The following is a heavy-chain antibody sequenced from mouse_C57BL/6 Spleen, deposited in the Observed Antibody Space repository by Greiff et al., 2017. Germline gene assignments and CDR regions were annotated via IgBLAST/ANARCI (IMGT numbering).Heavy chain of an antibody. CDR3: ARGGYDYDYFDY. CDR2: INPSNGGT. V-gene: IGHV1-53*01. D-gene: IGHD2-4*01. CDR1: GYTFTSYW. J-gene: IGHJ2*01. Sequence: VQLQQPGTELVKPGASVKLSCKASGYTFTSYWMHWVKQRPGQGLEWIGNINPSNGGTNYNEKFKSKATLTVDKSSSTAYMRLSSLTSEDSAVYYCARGGYDYDYFDYWGQGTTLTVSS.